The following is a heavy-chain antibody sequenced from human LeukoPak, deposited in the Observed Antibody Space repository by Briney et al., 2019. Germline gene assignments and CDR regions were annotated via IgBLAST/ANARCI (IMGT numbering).Heavy chain of an antibody. CDR1: GFTFSSYA. Sequence: PGGSLRLSCAASGFTFSSYAMSWVRQAPGKGLEWVSAITGSGGSTYYADSVKGRFTISRDNSKNTLYLQMNSLRAEDTAVYYCAKEYCGSTSCPVDYWGQGTLVSVSS. CDR3: AKEYCGSTSCPVDY. J-gene: IGHJ4*02. V-gene: IGHV3-23*01. CDR2: ITGSGGST. D-gene: IGHD2-2*01.